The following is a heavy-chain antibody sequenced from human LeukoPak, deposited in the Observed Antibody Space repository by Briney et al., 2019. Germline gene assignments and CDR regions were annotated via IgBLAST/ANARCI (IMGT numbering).Heavy chain of an antibody. D-gene: IGHD3-22*01. CDR1: GGTFSSYA. V-gene: IGHV1-69*05. Sequence: GASVKVSCKASGGTFSSYAISWVRQAPGQGLEWMGGIIPIFGTANYAQKFQGRVTITTDESTSTAYMELSSLRSEDTAVYYCARDATTFYDSSGYDAFDIWGQGTMVTVSS. CDR2: IIPIFGTA. J-gene: IGHJ3*02. CDR3: ARDATTFYDSSGYDAFDI.